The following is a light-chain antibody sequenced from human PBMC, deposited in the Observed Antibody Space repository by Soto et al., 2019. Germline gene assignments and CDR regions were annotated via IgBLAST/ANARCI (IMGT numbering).Light chain of an antibody. V-gene: IGKV1-6*01. CDR3: LQDYSYPRT. CDR1: QAIRDD. J-gene: IGKJ1*01. Sequence: AIQMTQSPSSLSASIGDRVTITCRASQAIRDDLGWYQQKPGKAPKLLIYGTSSLQSGVPLRFSGSGSGTDFLLTISSLQPEDSATYYCLQDYSYPRTFGPGTKVEIK. CDR2: GTS.